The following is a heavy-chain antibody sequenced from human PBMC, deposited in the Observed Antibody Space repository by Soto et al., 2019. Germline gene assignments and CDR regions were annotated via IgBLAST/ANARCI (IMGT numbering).Heavy chain of an antibody. CDR3: ARSRNSAVADSFDF. CDR1: GFTFSDYY. D-gene: IGHD1-26*01. CDR2: ISRDGSHK. V-gene: IGHV3-30*03. J-gene: IGHJ4*02. Sequence: GGSLRLSCAASGFTFSDYYMSWIRQAPGKGLEWVAVISRDGSHKYYLDSVKGRFTISRDNSKDTVNLLMNSLRDDDSAMYYCARSRNSAVADSFDFWGQGTLVTVSS.